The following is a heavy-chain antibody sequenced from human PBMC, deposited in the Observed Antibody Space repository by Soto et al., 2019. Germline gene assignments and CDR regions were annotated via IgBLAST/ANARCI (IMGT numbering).Heavy chain of an antibody. CDR3: AREKPYSSSWYHDY. Sequence: QVQLQQWGAGLLKPSETLSLTCAVYGGSFSGYYWSWIRQPPGKGLEWIGEINHSGSTNYNPSLKRRVTIXVXTXXNQFSLTLSSVTAADTAVYYCAREKPYSSSWYHDYWGQGTLVTVSS. CDR1: GGSFSGYY. V-gene: IGHV4-34*01. J-gene: IGHJ4*02. D-gene: IGHD6-13*01. CDR2: INHSGST.